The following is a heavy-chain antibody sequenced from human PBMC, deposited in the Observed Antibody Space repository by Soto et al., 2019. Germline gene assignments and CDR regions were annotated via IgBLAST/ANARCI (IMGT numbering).Heavy chain of an antibody. J-gene: IGHJ6*02. Sequence: QVQLQQWGAGLLKPSETLSLTCAVYGGSFSGYYWSWIRQPPGKGLEWIGEINHSGSTNYNPSLKSRGTISVDTSKNQFSLKLSSVTAADTAVYYCARAHYYYYGMDVWGQGTTVTVSS. CDR1: GGSFSGYY. CDR3: ARAHYYYYGMDV. CDR2: INHSGST. V-gene: IGHV4-34*01.